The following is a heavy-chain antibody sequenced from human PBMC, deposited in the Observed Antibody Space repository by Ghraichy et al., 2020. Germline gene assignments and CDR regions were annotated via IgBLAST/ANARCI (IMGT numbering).Heavy chain of an antibody. D-gene: IGHD6-25*01. J-gene: IGHJ4*02. Sequence: SGPTLVKPTQTLTLTCTFSGFSLTTGGMSVSWIRQPPRKALEWLARIDCEDDKYYSPALKTRLTISMDTSRNQVVLTMTNMDTVDTATYYCARYPPYSGYDDWGQGTLVTVSS. CDR3: ARYPPYSGYDD. CDR1: GFSLTTGGMS. CDR2: IDCEDDK. V-gene: IGHV2-70*11.